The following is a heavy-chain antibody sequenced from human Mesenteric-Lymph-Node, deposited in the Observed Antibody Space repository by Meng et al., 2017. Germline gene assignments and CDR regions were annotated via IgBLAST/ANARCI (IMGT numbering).Heavy chain of an antibody. V-gene: IGHV4-31*03. D-gene: IGHD3-10*01. CDR1: GGSISSGGYY. Sequence: SETLSLTCTVSGGSISSGGYYWSWIRQHPGKGLEWIGYIYYSGSTYYNPSLKSRVTISVDTSKNQFSLKLSSVTAADTAVYYCARSCYYGSGSYFPSFGYWGQGTLVTVSS. CDR2: IYYSGST. J-gene: IGHJ4*02. CDR3: ARSCYYGSGSYFPSFGY.